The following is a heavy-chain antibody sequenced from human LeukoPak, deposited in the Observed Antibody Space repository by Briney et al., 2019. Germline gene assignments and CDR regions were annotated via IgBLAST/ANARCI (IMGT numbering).Heavy chain of an antibody. D-gene: IGHD5-24*01. Sequence: ASVKVSCKASGYTFTSYDINWVRQATGQGLEWMGSMNPNSGKTGYAQKFQGRVTMTRSTSISTAYMELSSLRSEDTAVYYCTRSVRDGSIDYWGQGTLVTVSS. CDR3: TRSVRDGSIDY. V-gene: IGHV1-8*01. J-gene: IGHJ4*02. CDR2: MNPNSGKT. CDR1: GYTFTSYD.